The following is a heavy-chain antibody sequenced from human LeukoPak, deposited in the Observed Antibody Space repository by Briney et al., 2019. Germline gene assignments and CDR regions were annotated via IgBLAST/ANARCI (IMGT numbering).Heavy chain of an antibody. D-gene: IGHD3-10*01. CDR3: TTDLLYYYGSGSYYQRDY. Sequence: PGRSLRLSCAASGFTFSSYGMHWVRQAPGKGLEWVAVIWYDGSNKYYADSVKGRFTISRDNSKNTLYLQMNSLRAEDTAVYYCTTDLLYYYGSGSYYQRDYWGQGTLVTVSS. J-gene: IGHJ4*02. V-gene: IGHV3-33*01. CDR2: IWYDGSNK. CDR1: GFTFSSYG.